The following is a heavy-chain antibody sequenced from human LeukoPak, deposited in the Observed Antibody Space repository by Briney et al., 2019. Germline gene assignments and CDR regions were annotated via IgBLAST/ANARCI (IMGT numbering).Heavy chain of an antibody. CDR1: GDSINNYS. CDR3: ARTGGIVPAALNWFDP. CDR2: IYYSGST. J-gene: IGHJ5*02. V-gene: IGHV4-59*01. Sequence: SETLSLTCTVSGDSINNYSWYWIRQPPGKGLEWVGYIYYSGSTNYNPSLKSRVTISIDTSKTQFSLKLNSVTAADTAVYYCARTGGIVPAALNWFDPWGQGTLVIVSS. D-gene: IGHD2-2*01.